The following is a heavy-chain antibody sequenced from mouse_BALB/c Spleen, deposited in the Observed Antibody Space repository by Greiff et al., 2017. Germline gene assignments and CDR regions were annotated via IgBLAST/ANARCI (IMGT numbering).Heavy chain of an antibody. Sequence: VQLQQSGAEPVKPGASVKLSCTASGFNIKDTYMHWVKQRPEQGLEWIGRIDPANGNTKYDPKFQGKATITADTSSNTAYLQLSSLTSEDTAVYYCARGDMITTMDYWGQGTSVTVSS. D-gene: IGHD2-4*01. CDR1: GFNIKDTY. J-gene: IGHJ4*01. CDR2: IDPANGNT. CDR3: ARGDMITTMDY. V-gene: IGHV14-3*02.